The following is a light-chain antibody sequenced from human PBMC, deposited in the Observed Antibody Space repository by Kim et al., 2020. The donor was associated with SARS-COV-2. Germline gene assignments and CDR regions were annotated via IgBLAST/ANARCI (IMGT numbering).Light chain of an antibody. V-gene: IGKV1-33*01. J-gene: IGKJ5*01. CDR2: DAS. CDR1: QDIANY. Sequence: DIQMTQSPSSLSASVGDRVTITCQASQDIANYLNWYQQKPGKAPKLLIYDASHLETGVPSRFSGSRSGTDFTFTISSLQPEDFATYYCQQYGNLPPTVGQGTRLEIK. CDR3: QQYGNLPPT.